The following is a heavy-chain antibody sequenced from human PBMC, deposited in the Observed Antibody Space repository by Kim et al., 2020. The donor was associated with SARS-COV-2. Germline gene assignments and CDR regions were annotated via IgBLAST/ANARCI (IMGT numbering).Heavy chain of an antibody. CDR3: AKQGYIFVLNTYYGMDL. V-gene: IGHV3-30*18. D-gene: IGHD5-12*01. CDR1: GFSFNNYG. J-gene: IGHJ6*02. CDR2: ISYEGSKK. Sequence: GGSLRLSCAASGFSFNNYGMHWVRQAPGKGLEWVAFISYEGSKKQYVDSLKGRFTVSRDYSKNTLYLQMNSLTAEDTAVYYCAKQGYIFVLNTYYGMDLWGQGTTVTVSS.